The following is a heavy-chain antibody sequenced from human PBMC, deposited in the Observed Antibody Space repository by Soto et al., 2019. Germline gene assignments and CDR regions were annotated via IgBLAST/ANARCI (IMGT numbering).Heavy chain of an antibody. J-gene: IGHJ4*02. CDR1: GGSISTGGTY. CDR2: IYYTGAA. V-gene: IGHV4-31*03. CDR3: SSGTSETIYFDF. Sequence: PSETLSLTCSVSGGSISTGGTYWSWARLLPGKGLQWVGYIYYTGAAYYNPALQSRVTISLDTSQNQFSLKLTSVTAADTAVYFCSSGTSETIYFDFWGQGRQVTVSS.